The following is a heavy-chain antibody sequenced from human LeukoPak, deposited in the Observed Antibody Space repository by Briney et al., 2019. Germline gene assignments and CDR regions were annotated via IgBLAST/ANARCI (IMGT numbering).Heavy chain of an antibody. CDR2: INHSGST. J-gene: IGHJ4*02. Sequence: SETLSLTCAVYGGSFSGYYWTWVRQPPGKGLEWIAEINHSGSTNYNPSLRSRVTMSVDTSKYQFSLKLNSVTAADTAVYYCARLPYCGGGSCFFDYWGLGTLVTVTS. CDR1: GGSFSGYY. CDR3: ARLPYCGGGSCFFDY. V-gene: IGHV4-34*01. D-gene: IGHD2-15*01.